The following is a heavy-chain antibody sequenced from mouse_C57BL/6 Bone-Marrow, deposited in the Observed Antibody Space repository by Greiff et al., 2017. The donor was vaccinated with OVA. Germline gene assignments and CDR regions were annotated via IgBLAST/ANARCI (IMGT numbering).Heavy chain of an antibody. D-gene: IGHD2-2*01. CDR1: GYTFTDYY. V-gene: IGHV1-76*01. CDR2: IFPGSGNI. J-gene: IGHJ2*01. CDR3: ARSGRLRDYFDC. Sequence: VQLVESGAELVRPGASVKLSCKASGYTFTDYYISWVKQRPGQGLEWIARIFPGSGNIYYNEKFKGKATLTAEKTAGTAYMQLSRLTSDDSADYVCARSGRLRDYFDCWGQGTTLTVSS.